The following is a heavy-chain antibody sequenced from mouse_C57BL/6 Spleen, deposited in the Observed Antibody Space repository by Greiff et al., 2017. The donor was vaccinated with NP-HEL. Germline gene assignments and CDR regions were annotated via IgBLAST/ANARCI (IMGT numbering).Heavy chain of an antibody. CDR3: ARPGWLLNWYFDV. Sequence: EVKLMESGGGLVKPGGSLKLSCAASGFTFSDYGMHWVRQAPEKGLEWVAYISSGSSTIYYADTVKGRFTISRDNAKNTLFLQMTSLRSEDTAMYYCARPGWLLNWYFDVWGTGTTVTVSS. D-gene: IGHD2-3*01. V-gene: IGHV5-17*01. J-gene: IGHJ1*03. CDR2: ISSGSSTI. CDR1: GFTFSDYG.